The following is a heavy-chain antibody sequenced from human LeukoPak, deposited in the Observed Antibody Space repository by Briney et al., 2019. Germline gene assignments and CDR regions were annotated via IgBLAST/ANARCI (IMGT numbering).Heavy chain of an antibody. CDR1: GFTFSSFE. D-gene: IGHD4-11*01. CDR2: ISTSGTTI. J-gene: IGHJ6*03. Sequence: PGGSLRLSCAASGFTFSSFEMTWVRQAPGKGLEWLPYISTSGTTIYYADSVKGRFTISRDNAKNSLYLQMNSLRAEDTAVYYCARLDYSNYGAYYYYYMDVWGKGTTVTVSS. V-gene: IGHV3-48*03. CDR3: ARLDYSNYGAYYYYYMDV.